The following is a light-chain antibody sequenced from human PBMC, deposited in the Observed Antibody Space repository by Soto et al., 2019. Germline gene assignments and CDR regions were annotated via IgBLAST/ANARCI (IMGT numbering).Light chain of an antibody. CDR3: QQSYSGPWT. Sequence: DIQMTQSPSSLSASVGDGVTITCRASQGIGSYLNWYQQRPGEAPKVLIYAASSLLSGVPSRFSGSGSGTDFSLTIRGVQPEDFATYYCQQSYSGPWTFGQGTKVDIK. CDR1: QGIGSY. J-gene: IGKJ1*01. CDR2: AAS. V-gene: IGKV1-39*01.